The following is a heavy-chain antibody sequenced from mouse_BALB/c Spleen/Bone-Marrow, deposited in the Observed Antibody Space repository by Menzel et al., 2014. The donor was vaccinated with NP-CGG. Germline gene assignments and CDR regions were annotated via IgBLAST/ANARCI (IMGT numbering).Heavy chain of an antibody. D-gene: IGHD1-1*01. CDR3: ARPYYGSSYYFDY. CDR1: GFTFSSFG. J-gene: IGHJ2*01. V-gene: IGHV5-17*02. CDR2: ISSGSSTI. Sequence: EVQLVESGGGLVQPGGSRKLSCAASGFTFSSFGMHWVRQAPEKGLEWVAYISSGSSTIYYADTVKGRFTISRDNPKNTLFLQMTSLRSEDTAMYYCARPYYGSSYYFDYWGQGTTLTVSS.